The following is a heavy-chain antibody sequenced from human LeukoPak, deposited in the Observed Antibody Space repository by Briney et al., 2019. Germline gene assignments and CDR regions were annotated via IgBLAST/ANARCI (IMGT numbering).Heavy chain of an antibody. CDR1: GDSVSSKSAA. CDR2: TYYRTKYGSMWYR. J-gene: IGHJ4*02. V-gene: IGHV6-1*01. CDR3: VRGGGNFDY. Sequence: SLTLSLTCAISGDSVSSKSAAWNWIRQSPSRGLEWLGRTYYRTKYGSMWYRQYGLSVQGRLTINPDTSMNQVSLQLTSVTPEDTAIYYCVRGGGNFDYWGQGTLVTVSS.